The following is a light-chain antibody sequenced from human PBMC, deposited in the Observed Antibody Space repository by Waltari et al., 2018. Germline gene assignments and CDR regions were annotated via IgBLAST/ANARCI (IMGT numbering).Light chain of an antibody. V-gene: IGLV2-14*03. CDR2: EVT. CDR3: SSYTRTTTLYV. Sequence: QSALTQPASVSGSPGQSITISCTGTSSYVASYNYFSWYQQHPGKAPKLLIFEVTDRPSGVSNRFSGSKSGNTASLTISGLQAEDEADYYCSSYTRTTTLYVFGTGTKVTVL. CDR1: SSYVASYNY. J-gene: IGLJ1*01.